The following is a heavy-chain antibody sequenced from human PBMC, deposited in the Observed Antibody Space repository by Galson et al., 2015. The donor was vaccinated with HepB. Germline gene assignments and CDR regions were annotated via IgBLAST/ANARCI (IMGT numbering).Heavy chain of an antibody. V-gene: IGHV3-30*02. D-gene: IGHD1-26*01. CDR3: AKEGDPATYAMDV. CDR1: GSTFSSYG. CDR2: VRYDGTNK. Sequence: SLRLSCAASGSTFSSYGTHWVRQGPGKGLEWVAFVRYDGTNKNYADSVKGRFTISRDNSKSTLYLELNSPRVEDTGVYYCAKEGDPATYAMDVWGQGTTVIVS. J-gene: IGHJ6*02.